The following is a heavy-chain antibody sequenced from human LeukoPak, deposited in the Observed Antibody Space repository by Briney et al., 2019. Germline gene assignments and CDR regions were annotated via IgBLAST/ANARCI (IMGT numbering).Heavy chain of an antibody. D-gene: IGHD3-3*01. CDR2: MNPNSGGT. J-gene: IGHJ4*02. CDR3: ARDVSLSDFFDY. Sequence: ASVKVSCKASGYTFTSYDINWVRQATGQGLEWMGWMNPNSGGTNYAQKFQGRVTMTRDTSISTAYMELSRLRSDDTAVYYCARDVSLSDFFDYWGQGTLVTVSS. V-gene: IGHV1-2*02. CDR1: GYTFTSYD.